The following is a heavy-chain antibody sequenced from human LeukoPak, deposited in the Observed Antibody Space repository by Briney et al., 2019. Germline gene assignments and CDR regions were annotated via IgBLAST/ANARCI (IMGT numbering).Heavy chain of an antibody. Sequence: GGSLRLSCAASGFTFSSYAMSWVRQAPGKGLEWVSAISGSGGSTYYADSVKGRFTVSRDNAKNSLYLQMNSLRADDTAVYYCARGTLGLNPDIFEEWGQGTLVTVSS. V-gene: IGHV3-23*01. CDR3: ARGTLGLNPDIFEE. CDR1: GFTFSSYA. J-gene: IGHJ4*02. D-gene: IGHD7-27*01. CDR2: ISGSGGST.